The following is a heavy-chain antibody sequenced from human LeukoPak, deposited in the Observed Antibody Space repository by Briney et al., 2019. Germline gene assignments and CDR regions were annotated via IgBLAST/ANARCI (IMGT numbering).Heavy chain of an antibody. CDR3: ARDQGVQLWLPDY. CDR1: GGTFSNHA. J-gene: IGHJ4*02. D-gene: IGHD5-18*01. V-gene: IGHV1-18*01. Sequence: ASVKVSCKASGGTFSNHAISWVRQAPGQGLEWMGWISAYNGNTNYAQKLQGRVTMTTDTSTSTAYMELRSLRSDDTAVYYCARDQGVQLWLPDYWGQGTLVTVSS. CDR2: ISAYNGNT.